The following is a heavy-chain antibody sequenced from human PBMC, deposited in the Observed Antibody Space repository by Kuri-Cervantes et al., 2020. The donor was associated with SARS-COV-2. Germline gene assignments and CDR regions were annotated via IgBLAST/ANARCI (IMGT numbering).Heavy chain of an antibody. V-gene: IGHV4-34*01. Sequence: SQTLSLTCAVSGGSFSGCYWSWIRQPPGKGLEWIGEINHSGSTNYNPSLKSRLTISVDIYINSFSLEVRSVTATDTAVYDCARLFRWSDLHWFDPWGRGTLVTVSS. J-gene: IGHJ5*02. CDR1: GGSFSGCY. CDR3: ARLFRWSDLHWFDP. D-gene: IGHD4-23*01. CDR2: INHSGST.